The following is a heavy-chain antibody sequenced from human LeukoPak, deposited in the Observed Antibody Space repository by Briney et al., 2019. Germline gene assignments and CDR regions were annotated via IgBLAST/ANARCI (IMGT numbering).Heavy chain of an antibody. CDR2: IYYSGST. Sequence: SETLSLTCTVSGGSISSYYWSWIRQPPGKGLEWIGCIYYSGSTNYNPSLKSRVTISVDTSKNQFSLKLSSVTAADTAVYYCARASVRGVLDYWGQGTLVTVSS. D-gene: IGHD3-10*01. CDR3: ARASVRGVLDY. CDR1: GGSISSYY. J-gene: IGHJ4*02. V-gene: IGHV4-59*01.